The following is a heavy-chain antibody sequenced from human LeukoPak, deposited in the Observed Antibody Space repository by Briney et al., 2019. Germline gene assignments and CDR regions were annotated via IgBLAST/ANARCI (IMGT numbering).Heavy chain of an antibody. CDR3: AKDISRNDGPYYYYGMDV. D-gene: IGHD1-1*01. J-gene: IGHJ6*02. CDR1: GFTFSSYA. V-gene: IGHV3-23*01. CDR2: ISGSGGSI. Sequence: GASLRLSCAASGFTFSSYAMSWVRQAPGKGLEWVSAISGSGGSIYYADSVKGRFTISRDNSKNTLYLQMNSLRAEDTAVYYCAKDISRNDGPYYYYGMDVWGQGTTVTVSS.